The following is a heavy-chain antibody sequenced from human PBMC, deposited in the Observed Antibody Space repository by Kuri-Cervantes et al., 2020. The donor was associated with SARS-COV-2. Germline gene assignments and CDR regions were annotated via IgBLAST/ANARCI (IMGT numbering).Heavy chain of an antibody. D-gene: IGHD2-2*01. V-gene: IGHV4-34*01. CDR2: INHSGST. J-gene: IGHJ4*02. CDR1: GGSFSGYY. CDR3: ARGGCSSTSCYQYYFDY. Sequence: GSLRLSCAVYGGSFSGYYWSWIRQPPGKGLEWIGEINHSGSTNYNPSLKSRVTISVDTSKNQFSLKLSSVTAEDMAVYYCARGGCSSTSCYQYYFDYWGQGTLVTVSS.